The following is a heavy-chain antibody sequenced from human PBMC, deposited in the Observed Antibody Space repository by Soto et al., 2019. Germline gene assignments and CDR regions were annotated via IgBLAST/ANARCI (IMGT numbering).Heavy chain of an antibody. D-gene: IGHD4-4*01. CDR2: IIPIFGTT. V-gene: IGHV1-69*01. CDR3: ARLHSHGTYGMDV. CDR1: GGSFTYT. Sequence: QMHLVQSGPEVRKPGSSVKVSCKASGGSFTYTLSWVRQAPGQGLEWMGGIIPIFGTTNYAEKFQGRVTITADESTKTAFMELSPLRSEDTAVYYCARLHSHGTYGMDVCGQGTAVIVSS. J-gene: IGHJ6*02.